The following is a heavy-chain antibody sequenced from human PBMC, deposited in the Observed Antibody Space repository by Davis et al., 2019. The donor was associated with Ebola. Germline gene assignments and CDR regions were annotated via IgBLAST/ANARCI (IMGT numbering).Heavy chain of an antibody. D-gene: IGHD6-19*01. Sequence: GESLKISCVASGFTFSNYWMTWVRQAPVRGLEWVANIKQDGSEKQYVDSVRGRFTISRDNAKNSLYLQMNSLRAEDTAVYYCAIANRGPVADTGDHWGQGTLVTVSS. J-gene: IGHJ5*02. V-gene: IGHV3-7*03. CDR1: GFTFSNYW. CDR3: AIANRGPVADTGDH. CDR2: IKQDGSEK.